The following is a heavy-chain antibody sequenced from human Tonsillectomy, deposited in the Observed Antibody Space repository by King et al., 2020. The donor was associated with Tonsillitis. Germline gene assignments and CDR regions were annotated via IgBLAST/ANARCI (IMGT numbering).Heavy chain of an antibody. CDR3: AGDMWSFGTRTSPAAV. V-gene: IGHV3-21*01. Sequence: VQLVESGGGLVKPGGSLRLSCAASGFTFSNYSMNWGRQAPGKGLEWGSFISSSNTYIYYADSVKGRFTISRDNTKNSLYLKMNSLRAEDTAVYYGAGDMWSFGTRTSPAAVWGPGTLVTVSS. D-gene: IGHD3-10*01. CDR1: GFTFSNYS. J-gene: IGHJ4*02. CDR2: ISSSNTYI.